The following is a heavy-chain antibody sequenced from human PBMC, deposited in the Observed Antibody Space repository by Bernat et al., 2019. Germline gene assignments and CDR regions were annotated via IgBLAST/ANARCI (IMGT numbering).Heavy chain of an antibody. CDR1: GGSISSSSYY. V-gene: IGHV4-39*01. CDR2: IYYSGT. D-gene: IGHD2-15*01. J-gene: IGHJ3*02. CDR3: ARLTGGRPFDI. Sequence: QLQLQESGPGLVKSSETLSLTWTVSGGSISSSSYYWGWIRQPPGKGLEWIGSIYYSGTYYNPSLKSRFTISVDTSKNQFSLKLRSVTAAETAVYYCARLTGGRPFDIWGQGKMVTVSS.